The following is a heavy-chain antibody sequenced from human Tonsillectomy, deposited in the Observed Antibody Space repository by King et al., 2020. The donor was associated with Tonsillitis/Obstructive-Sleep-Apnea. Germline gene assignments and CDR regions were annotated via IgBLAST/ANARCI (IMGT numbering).Heavy chain of an antibody. Sequence: QLVQSGAEVKKPGASVKVSCKASGYTFTSYVITWVRQAPGQGLEWMGCINTYNGNTNYAQDLQGRVTMTTDTSTSTAYMELRSLRSDDTAVFYCTRDSQYGGTWYGGMDVWGQGTTVTVSS. J-gene: IGHJ6*02. CDR2: INTYNGNT. CDR1: GYTFTSYV. D-gene: IGHD6-13*01. V-gene: IGHV1-18*04. CDR3: TRDSQYGGTWYGGMDV.